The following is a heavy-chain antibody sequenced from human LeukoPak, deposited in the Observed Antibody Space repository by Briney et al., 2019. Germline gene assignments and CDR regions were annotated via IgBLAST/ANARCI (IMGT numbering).Heavy chain of an antibody. J-gene: IGHJ3*02. Sequence: GASVKVSCKASGYTFTGYYMHWVRQAPGQGREWMGWISPNSGGTNYAQKFQGRVTMTRDTSISTAYMELSRLRSDDTAVYYCARDGSSWDSDDAFDIWGQGTMVTVSS. V-gene: IGHV1-2*02. CDR1: GYTFTGYY. CDR2: ISPNSGGT. D-gene: IGHD6-13*01. CDR3: ARDGSSWDSDDAFDI.